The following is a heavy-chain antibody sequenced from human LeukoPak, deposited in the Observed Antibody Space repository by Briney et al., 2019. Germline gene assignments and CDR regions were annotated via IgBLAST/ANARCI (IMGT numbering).Heavy chain of an antibody. V-gene: IGHV1-2*06. CDR2: INPNSGGT. Sequence: ASVKVSCKASGYTFTGYYMHWVRQAPGQGLEWMGRINPNSGGTNYAQKFQGRVTMTRDTSISTAYMELSRLRSDDTAVYYCARVRFLEWSIRWYYLDYWGQGTLVTVSS. D-gene: IGHD3-3*01. CDR3: ARVRFLEWSIRWYYLDY. CDR1: GYTFTGYY. J-gene: IGHJ4*02.